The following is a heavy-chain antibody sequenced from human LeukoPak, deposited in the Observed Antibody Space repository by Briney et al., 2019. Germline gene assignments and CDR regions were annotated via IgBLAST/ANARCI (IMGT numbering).Heavy chain of an antibody. CDR1: GFTFSSYG. V-gene: IGHV3-33*01. Sequence: GGSLRLSCAASGFTFSSYGMHWVRQAPGKGLEWVAVIWYDGSNKYYADSVKGRFTISRDNSKNTLYLQMNSLGAEDTAVYYCARDRIAVAVGCLDLWGRGTLVTVSS. J-gene: IGHJ2*01. D-gene: IGHD6-19*01. CDR3: ARDRIAVAVGCLDL. CDR2: IWYDGSNK.